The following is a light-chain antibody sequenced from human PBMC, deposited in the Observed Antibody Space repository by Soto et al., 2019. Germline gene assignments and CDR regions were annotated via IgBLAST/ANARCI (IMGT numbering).Light chain of an antibody. CDR3: QQYDRFSVT. J-gene: IGKJ5*01. CDR2: DAP. Sequence: DIQTTQSLSSLSASVGDRVTVTCRASQSIGSYLTWYHQKPGRAPVLVLYDAPNLATGVPPRFSGSGSGREFTLTISTMQPEDIAAYYCQQYDRFSVTFGQGTRLEIK. V-gene: IGKV1-33*01. CDR1: QSIGSY.